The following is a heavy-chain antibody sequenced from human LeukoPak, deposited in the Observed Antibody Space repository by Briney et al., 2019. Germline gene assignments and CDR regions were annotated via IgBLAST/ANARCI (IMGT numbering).Heavy chain of an antibody. Sequence: ASVKVSCKTSGYTFTDYYIHWVRQAPGQGLEWMGWIVPNSGGTNYAQKFQGRVTMTRDTSISTAYMDLNRLRYDDTAVYYCATLGATSFDYWGQGTLVTVSS. D-gene: IGHD1-26*01. J-gene: IGHJ4*02. CDR2: IVPNSGGT. V-gene: IGHV1-2*02. CDR3: ATLGATSFDY. CDR1: GYTFTDYY.